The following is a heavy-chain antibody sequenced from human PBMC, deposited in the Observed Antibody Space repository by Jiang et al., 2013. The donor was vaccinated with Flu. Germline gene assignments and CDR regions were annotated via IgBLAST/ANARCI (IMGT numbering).Heavy chain of an antibody. Sequence: GAEVKKPGSSVKVSCKASGGTFSSYAISWVRQAPGQGLEWMGRIIPILGIANYAQKFQGRVTITADKSTSTAYMELSSLRSEDTAVYYCARDNKYYDFWSGYKSGYFDYWGQGTLVTVSS. V-gene: IGHV1-69*04. CDR3: ARDNKYYDFWSGYKSGYFDY. D-gene: IGHD3-3*01. CDR1: GGTFSSYA. CDR2: IIPILGIA. J-gene: IGHJ4*02.